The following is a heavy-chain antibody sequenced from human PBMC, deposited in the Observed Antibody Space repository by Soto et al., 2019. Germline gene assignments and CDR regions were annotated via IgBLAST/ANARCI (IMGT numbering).Heavy chain of an antibody. J-gene: IGHJ4*02. Sequence: EVQLVESGGGPVKPGGSLRLSCAASGFAFNTYSMNWVRQAPGKGLEWVAFITRSSSYIYYEESVRGPSTLSRDNAKSSRNLQMNGVRAEDTAIYYCARDDGWLILDYWGQGTLVTVSS. D-gene: IGHD6-19*01. CDR2: ITRSSSYI. CDR1: GFAFNTYS. V-gene: IGHV3-21*06. CDR3: ARDDGWLILDY.